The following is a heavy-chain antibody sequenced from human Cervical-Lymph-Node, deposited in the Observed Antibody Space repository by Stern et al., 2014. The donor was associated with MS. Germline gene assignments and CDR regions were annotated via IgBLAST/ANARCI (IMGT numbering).Heavy chain of an antibody. CDR2: IYSSGSP. D-gene: IGHD2-21*02. Sequence: QVQLQESGPGLVRPSQTLSLTCSVSGGSISTFGYFWNWIRQPPGKGLEWIGRHIYSSGSPTLTPSLKSRVTFSVDTSKTQFSLELNSVTAADTAVYYCASGFCGGDCYHPRFDFWGLGSLVTVSS. J-gene: IGHJ4*02. V-gene: IGHV4-61*02. CDR3: ASGFCGGDCYHPRFDF. CDR1: GGSISTFGYF.